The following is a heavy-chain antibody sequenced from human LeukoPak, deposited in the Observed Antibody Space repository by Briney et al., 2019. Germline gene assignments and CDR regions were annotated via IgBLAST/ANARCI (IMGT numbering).Heavy chain of an antibody. J-gene: IGHJ4*02. CDR3: AGELDSSGWYQGLDY. CDR1: GFTFSSYS. Sequence: GGSLRLSCAASGFTFSSYSMNWVRQAPGKGLEWVSSISSSSSYIYYADSVKGRFTISRDNAKNSLYLQMNSLRAEDTAVYYCAGELDSSGWYQGLDYWGQGTLVTVSS. D-gene: IGHD6-19*01. CDR2: ISSSSSYI. V-gene: IGHV3-21*01.